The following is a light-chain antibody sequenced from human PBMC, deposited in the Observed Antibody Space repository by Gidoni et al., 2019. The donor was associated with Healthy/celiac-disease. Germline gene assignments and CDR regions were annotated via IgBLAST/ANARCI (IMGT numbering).Light chain of an antibody. CDR2: WAS. V-gene: IGKV4-1*01. CDR3: QQYYSTPFT. Sequence: DIVMTQSPDSLAGSLGERATINCKSSQSVLYSSNNKNYLAWYQQKPGQPPKLLIYWASTRESGVPDRFRGSGSGTDFTLTISSLQAEDVAVYYCQQYYSTPFTFGPGTIVDIK. J-gene: IGKJ3*01. CDR1: QSVLYSSNNKNY.